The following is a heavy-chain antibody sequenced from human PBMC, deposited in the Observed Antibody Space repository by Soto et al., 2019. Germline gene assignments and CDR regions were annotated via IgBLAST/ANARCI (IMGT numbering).Heavy chain of an antibody. Sequence: GGSLRLSCAASGFTFSSYGMHWVRQAPGKGLEWVAVISYDGSNKYYADSVKGRFTISRDNSKNTLYLQMNSLRAEDTAVYYCAKDHEPLAVAGTDYFDYWGQGTLVTVSS. V-gene: IGHV3-30*18. J-gene: IGHJ4*02. D-gene: IGHD6-19*01. CDR3: AKDHEPLAVAGTDYFDY. CDR2: ISYDGSNK. CDR1: GFTFSSYG.